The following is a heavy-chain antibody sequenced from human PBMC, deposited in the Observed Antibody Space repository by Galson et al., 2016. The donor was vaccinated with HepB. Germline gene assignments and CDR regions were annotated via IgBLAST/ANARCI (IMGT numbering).Heavy chain of an antibody. CDR1: GGTFSSYT. V-gene: IGHV1-69*01. CDR2: IIPIFGTT. D-gene: IGHD4-23*01. CDR3: ARTVTMTVWYFDL. Sequence: CKASGGTFSSYTVSWVRQAPGQGLEWMGGIIPIFGTTNYAQTFQGRVTISADESTSTAYMELSSLRSEDTAMYYCARTVTMTVWYFDLWGRGTLVTVSS. J-gene: IGHJ2*01.